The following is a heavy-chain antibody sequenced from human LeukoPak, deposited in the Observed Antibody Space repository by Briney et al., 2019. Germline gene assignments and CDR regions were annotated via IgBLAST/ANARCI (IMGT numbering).Heavy chain of an antibody. V-gene: IGHV3-23*01. D-gene: IGHD3-9*01. CDR2: ISGSGGST. CDR1: GFTFSSYA. Sequence: GGSLRLSCAASGFTFSSYAMSWVRQAPGKGLEWVSAISGSGGSTYYADSVKGRFTISRDNSENTLYLQMNSLRAEDTAVYYCAKDLGFYYGILTGYNAFDIWGQGTMVTVSS. J-gene: IGHJ3*02. CDR3: AKDLGFYYGILTGYNAFDI.